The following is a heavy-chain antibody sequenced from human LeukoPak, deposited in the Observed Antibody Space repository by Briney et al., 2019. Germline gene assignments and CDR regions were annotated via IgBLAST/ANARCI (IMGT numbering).Heavy chain of an antibody. CDR2: ISAYNGNT. CDR3: ARDRPVGGSQTGGAFDI. J-gene: IGHJ3*02. D-gene: IGHD1-26*01. CDR1: GYTFTSYG. V-gene: IGHV1-18*01. Sequence: VASVKVSCKASGYTFTSYGISWVRQAPGQGLEWMGWISAYNGNTNYAQKLQGRVTMTTDTSTSTAYMELRSLRSDDTAVYYCARDRPVGGSQTGGAFDIWSQGTMVTVSS.